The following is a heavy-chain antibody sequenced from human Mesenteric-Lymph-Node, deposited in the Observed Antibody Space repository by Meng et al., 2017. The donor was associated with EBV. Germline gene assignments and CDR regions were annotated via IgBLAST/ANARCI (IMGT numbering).Heavy chain of an antibody. Sequence: QVALQRSGPGLVKPSETLSLTCTVSGVSVSGDSFYWSWIRQPPGKGLEWIGFIYDSGITHYSPSLKSRVTISVDTSKNQFSLELRSMTPADTAVYYCARDRGWELLDYWGQGTLVTVSS. V-gene: IGHV4-61*01. CDR2: IYDSGIT. CDR3: ARDRGWELLDY. J-gene: IGHJ4*02. D-gene: IGHD1-26*01. CDR1: GVSVSGDSFY.